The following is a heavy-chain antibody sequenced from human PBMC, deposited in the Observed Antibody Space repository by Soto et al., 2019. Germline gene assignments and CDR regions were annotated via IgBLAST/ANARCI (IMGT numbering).Heavy chain of an antibody. CDR3: ASPTQGGMDV. Sequence: GESLKISCNGSGYSFTSYWISWVRQMPGKGLEWMGRIDPSDSYTNYSPSFQGHVTISADKSISTAYLQWSSLKASDTAMYYCASPTQGGMDVWGQGTTVTVSS. CDR1: GYSFTSYW. V-gene: IGHV5-10-1*01. J-gene: IGHJ6*02. CDR2: IDPSDSYT.